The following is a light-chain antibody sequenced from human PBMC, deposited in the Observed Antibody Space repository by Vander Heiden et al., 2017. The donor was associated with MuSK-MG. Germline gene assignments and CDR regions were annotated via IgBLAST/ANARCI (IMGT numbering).Light chain of an antibody. Sequence: DIQMTQSPSSLSASVGDSVTITCRASQSISNYLNWYRQRPGEAPKILIYAASTLHTGVPSRVSGSGSGTDFNLTISSRQPVDSATDYCLQTYSPCTWTFGQGTKLEIK. J-gene: IGKJ1*01. V-gene: IGKV1-39*01. CDR1: QSISNY. CDR3: LQTYSPCTWT. CDR2: AAS.